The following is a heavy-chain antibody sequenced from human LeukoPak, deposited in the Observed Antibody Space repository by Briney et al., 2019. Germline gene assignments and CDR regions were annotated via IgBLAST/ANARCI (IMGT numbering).Heavy chain of an antibody. CDR2: IYYSGST. V-gene: IGHV4-59*01. Sequence: SETLSLTCTVSGGSISSYYWSWIRQPPGKGLEWIGYIYYSGSTNYNPSLKSRVTISVDTSKNQFSLKLSSVTAADTAVYYCARRARSSSFTSDYWGQGTLVTVSS. D-gene: IGHD6-13*01. CDR1: GGSISSYY. J-gene: IGHJ4*02. CDR3: ARRARSSSFTSDY.